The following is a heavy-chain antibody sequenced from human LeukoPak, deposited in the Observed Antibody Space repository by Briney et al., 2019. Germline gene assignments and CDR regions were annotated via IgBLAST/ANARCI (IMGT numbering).Heavy chain of an antibody. CDR1: GFTFSSYS. Sequence: PGGSLRLSCAASGFTFSSYSMNWVRQAPGKELEWVSSISSSSSYIYYADSVKGRFTISRDNAKNSLYLQMNSLRAEDTAVYYCARVVSGSYPLFDYWGQGTLVTVSS. D-gene: IGHD1-26*01. CDR2: ISSSSSYI. CDR3: ARVVSGSYPLFDY. J-gene: IGHJ4*02. V-gene: IGHV3-21*01.